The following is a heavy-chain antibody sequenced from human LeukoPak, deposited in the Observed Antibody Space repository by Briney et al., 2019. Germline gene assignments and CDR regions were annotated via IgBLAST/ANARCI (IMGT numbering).Heavy chain of an antibody. Sequence: GGSLRLSCAASGFSFSDYYMSWIRQAPGKGLEWLSYINIGGTNTHYADSVKGRFTISRDNAKKSLYFELTNLRAEDTAVYYCATDGAGFDTWGQGVLVTVSS. CDR1: GFSFSDYY. J-gene: IGHJ5*02. CDR3: ATDGAGFDT. V-gene: IGHV3-11*01. CDR2: INIGGTNT.